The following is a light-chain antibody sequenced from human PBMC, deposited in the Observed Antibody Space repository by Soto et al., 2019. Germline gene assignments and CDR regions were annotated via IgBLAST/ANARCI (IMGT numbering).Light chain of an antibody. CDR3: QQLESYPST. CDR1: QSISSN. CDR2: RTS. J-gene: IGKJ4*01. Sequence: EIVMTQSPATLSVSPGERATLSCRASQSISSNLAWYQQKPGQAPRLLMFRTSSRATGFPSRFSGSGSGTDFTLTISSLQPEDFATYYCQQLESYPSTFGGGTKVDIK. V-gene: IGKV3-15*01.